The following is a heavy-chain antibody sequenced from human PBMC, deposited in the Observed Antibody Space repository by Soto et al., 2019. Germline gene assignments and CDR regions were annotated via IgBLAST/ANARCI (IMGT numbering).Heavy chain of an antibody. CDR2: IYYSGST. CDR3: ARERLRGSGPTDLTDY. D-gene: IGHD3-10*01. J-gene: IGHJ4*02. CDR1: GGSISSSSYY. V-gene: IGHV4-39*02. Sequence: QLQLQESGPGLVKPSETLSLTCTVSGGSISSSSYYWGWIRQPPGKGLEWIGSIYYSGSTYYNPSLKSRVPISVDTSKNQFSLTLSSVAAAATAVYYCARERLRGSGPTDLTDYWGQGTLVTVSS.